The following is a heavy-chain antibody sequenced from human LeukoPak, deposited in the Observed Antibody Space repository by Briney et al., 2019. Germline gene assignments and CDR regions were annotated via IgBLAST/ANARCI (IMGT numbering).Heavy chain of an antibody. CDR2: IGSSSSYI. D-gene: IGHD5-18*01. CDR1: GFTFSSYS. Sequence: GGSLRLSCAASGFTFSSYSMNWVRQAPGKGLEWVSSIGSSSSYIYYADSVKGRFTISRDNAKNSLHLQMHSLRAEDTAVYYCAASTKHTAMVDYWGQGTLVTVSS. V-gene: IGHV3-21*01. J-gene: IGHJ4*02. CDR3: AASTKHTAMVDY.